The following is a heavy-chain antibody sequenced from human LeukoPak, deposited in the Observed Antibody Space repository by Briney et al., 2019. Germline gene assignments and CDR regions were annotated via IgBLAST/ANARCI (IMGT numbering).Heavy chain of an antibody. D-gene: IGHD1-26*01. J-gene: IGHJ4*02. CDR3: ARDVQLNSGSYGGY. CDR1: GYTFSSYG. Sequence: GASVTVSCKASGYTFSSYGISWVRQAPGQGLEWLGWISAYNGETNYAQRLQGRVTMTTDTSTRTAHMELRSLRSVDTAVYCCARDVQLNSGSYGGYWGQGTLVTVSS. V-gene: IGHV1-18*04. CDR2: ISAYNGET.